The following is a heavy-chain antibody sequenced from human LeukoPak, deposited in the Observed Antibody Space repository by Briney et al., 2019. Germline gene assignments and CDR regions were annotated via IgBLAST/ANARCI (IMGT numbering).Heavy chain of an antibody. CDR3: AKEDIPRYCSGGSCYPDY. CDR2: ISGSGGST. Sequence: GGSLRLSCAASGFTFSYYAMSWVRQAPGKGLEWVSGISGSGGSTYYADSAKGRFSISRDNSQNTLYLQMNSLRAEDTAVYYCAKEDIPRYCSGGSCYPDYWGQGTLVTVSS. V-gene: IGHV3-23*01. J-gene: IGHJ4*02. CDR1: GFTFSYYA. D-gene: IGHD2-15*01.